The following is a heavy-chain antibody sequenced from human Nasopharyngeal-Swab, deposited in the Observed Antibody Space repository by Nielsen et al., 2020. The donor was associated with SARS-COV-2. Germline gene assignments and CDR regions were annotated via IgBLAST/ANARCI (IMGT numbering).Heavy chain of an antibody. CDR2: MTPNSGNT. V-gene: IGHV1-8*01. CDR3: ARGGSSLGANLEDH. CDR1: GYTFINHD. Sequence: ASVKVSCKASGYTFINHDINWVRQSTGQGLEWMGWMTPNSGNTGYAQKFQGRVTMTRNTSTRTAYLELRSLRSEDTAVYYCARGGSSLGANLEDHWGQGTLVIVSS. J-gene: IGHJ4*02. D-gene: IGHD3-10*01.